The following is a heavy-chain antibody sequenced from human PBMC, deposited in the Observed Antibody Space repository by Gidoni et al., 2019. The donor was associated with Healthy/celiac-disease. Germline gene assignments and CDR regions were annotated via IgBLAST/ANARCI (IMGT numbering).Heavy chain of an antibody. CDR2: ISGSGGST. J-gene: IGHJ4*02. CDR1: GLTFRSYA. CDR3: ATDLELAAAGTVDY. D-gene: IGHD6-13*01. Sequence: EVQLLESGGGLVQPGGSLRLSGAASGLTFRSYAMSWVRQAPGKGLEWVSAISGSGGSTYYADSVKVRFSISRDNSKNTLYLQMNGLRAEDTAVYYCATDLELAAAGTVDYWGQGTLVTVSS. V-gene: IGHV3-23*01.